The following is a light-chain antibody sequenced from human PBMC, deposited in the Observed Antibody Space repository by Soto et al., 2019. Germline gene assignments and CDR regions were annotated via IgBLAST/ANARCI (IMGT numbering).Light chain of an antibody. Sequence: EIVLTQSPATLSLSPGERATLSCRASQSVGNYLAWYQQKPGQAPRLLIYDASNRATGIPARFSGSGSGTDFTLTISSLEPEDFAVYFCQHRAGWPPALTFGGGTKVDIK. V-gene: IGKV3-11*01. CDR2: DAS. J-gene: IGKJ4*01. CDR3: QHRAGWPPALT. CDR1: QSVGNY.